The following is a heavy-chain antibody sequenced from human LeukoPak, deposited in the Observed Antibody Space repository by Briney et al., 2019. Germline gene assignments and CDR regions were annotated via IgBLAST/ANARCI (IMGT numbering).Heavy chain of an antibody. D-gene: IGHD1-26*01. V-gene: IGHV3-23*01. J-gene: IGHJ3*02. CDR1: GFTFSSYG. CDR2: ISGSGART. CDR3: AKGSREWELLDAFDI. Sequence: PGGSLRLSCAASGFTFSSYGMTWVRQAPGKGLDWVSGISGSGARTDYADSVKGRFTISRDNAKNTLYLQMNSRRAEDTAVYYCAKGSREWELLDAFDIWGQGTMVTGSS.